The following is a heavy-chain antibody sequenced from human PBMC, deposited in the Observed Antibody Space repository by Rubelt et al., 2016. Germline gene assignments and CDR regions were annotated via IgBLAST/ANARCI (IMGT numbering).Heavy chain of an antibody. CDR3: ARAHYYDSSGPTVDY. CDR2: ISADNINT. J-gene: IGHJ4*02. D-gene: IGHD3-22*01. Sequence: QVQLVQSGAEVKKPGASVKASCKASGYTFTAFAMHWVRHAPGQRLEWMGWISADNINTKYSQNFQGRVTITRDTSASTAYLELSSLTSEDTAVYYCARAHYYDSSGPTVDYWGQGTLLTVSS. V-gene: IGHV1-3*01. CDR1: GYTFTAFA.